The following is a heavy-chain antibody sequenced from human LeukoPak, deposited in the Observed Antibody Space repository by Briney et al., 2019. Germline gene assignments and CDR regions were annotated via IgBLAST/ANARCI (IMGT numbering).Heavy chain of an antibody. CDR1: GFTFSDYF. CDR3: ATAPQTYRYLGY. J-gene: IGHJ4*02. V-gene: IGHV3-11*04. Sequence: AGSLRLSCAVSGFTFSDYFMSWIRQAPGKALEGASYISSGGNTIYYDDSVKGRFTISRDNAKNSLYLQMNSLRAEDTAVYYCATAPQTYRYLGYWGQGTLVTVSS. CDR2: ISSGGNTI. D-gene: IGHD3-16*02.